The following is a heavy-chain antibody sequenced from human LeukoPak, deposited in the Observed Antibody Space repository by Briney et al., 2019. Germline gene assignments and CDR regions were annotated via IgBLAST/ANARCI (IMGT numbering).Heavy chain of an antibody. J-gene: IGHJ4*02. CDR2: IFHPGSP. CDR1: DYSISSGYY. CDR3: ARLSYGYDPYYFDY. V-gene: IGHV4-38-2*02. D-gene: IGHD5-12*01. Sequence: SETLSLTCTVSDYSISSGYYWGWIRQLPGKGLEWIGAIFHPGSPYYNPSLKSRVTISVDTSKNHFSLTLTSLTAADTAIYYCARLSYGYDPYYFDYWGQGTLVTVSS.